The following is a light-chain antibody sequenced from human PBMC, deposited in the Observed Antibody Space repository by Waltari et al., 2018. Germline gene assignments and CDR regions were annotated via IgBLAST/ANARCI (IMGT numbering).Light chain of an antibody. CDR3: QSYDSSLIASV. CDR1: SSNIGADSD. J-gene: IGLJ2*01. Sequence: QSGLTQPPSVSGAPGQSVTISCTGTSSNIGADSDVHWYQVLPGTASKLLIFGNNHRPSGVPDRFSGSKSGTSASLAITGLQAEDEADYYCQSYDSSLIASVFGGGTKLTVL. CDR2: GNN. V-gene: IGLV1-40*01.